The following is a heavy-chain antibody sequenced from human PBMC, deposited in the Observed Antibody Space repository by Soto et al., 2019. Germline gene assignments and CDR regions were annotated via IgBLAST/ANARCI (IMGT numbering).Heavy chain of an antibody. J-gene: IGHJ5*02. CDR2: IYYSGST. Sequence: PSETLSLTCTVSGGSISSYYWSWIRQPPGKGLEWIGYIYYSGSTYYNPSLKSRVTISVDTSKNQFSLKLSSVTAADTAVYYCARGVVAAILYWFDPWGRGTLVTVS. V-gene: IGHV4-59*08. CDR3: ARGVVAAILYWFDP. D-gene: IGHD2-15*01. CDR1: GGSISSYY.